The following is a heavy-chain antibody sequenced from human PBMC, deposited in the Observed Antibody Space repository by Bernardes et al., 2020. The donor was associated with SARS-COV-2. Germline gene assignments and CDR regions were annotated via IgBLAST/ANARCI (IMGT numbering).Heavy chain of an antibody. J-gene: IGHJ4*02. D-gene: IGHD5-12*01. CDR2: LFSDDDK. V-gene: IGHV2-26*01. CDR3: ARVRDSGDGGHTPADY. Sequence: SGPTLVKPTETLTLTCTVSGFSLSNSRMGVSWIRQPPGKALEWLAHLFSDDDKSYSSSLKSRLTISKDPSKSQVVLIMTNMDPVDTATYYCARVRDSGDGGHTPADYWGQGTLVTVSS. CDR1: GFSLSNSRMG.